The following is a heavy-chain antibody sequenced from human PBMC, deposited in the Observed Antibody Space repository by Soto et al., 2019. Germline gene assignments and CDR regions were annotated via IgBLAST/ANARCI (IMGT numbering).Heavy chain of an antibody. V-gene: IGHV4-34*01. CDR2: INHSGST. CDR3: ASRRRYCSSTSCYVSIDY. Sequence: QVQLQQWGAGLLKPSETLSLTCAVYGGSFSGYYWSWIRQPPGKGLEWIGVINHSGSTNYNPSLKSRVTISVDTSKNQFSLKLSSVTAADTAVYYCASRRRYCSSTSCYVSIDYWGQGTLVTVSS. J-gene: IGHJ4*02. D-gene: IGHD2-2*01. CDR1: GGSFSGYY.